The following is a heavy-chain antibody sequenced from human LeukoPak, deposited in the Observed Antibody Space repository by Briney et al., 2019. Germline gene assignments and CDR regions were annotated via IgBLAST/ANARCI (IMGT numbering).Heavy chain of an antibody. Sequence: PGGSLRLSCTASGFAFSGSAVHWVRQSSEKGLEWVGHIDKESQFYATATAYAASVEGRFTISRDDSKNTAYLQMNSLKTEDTALYFCTRDSGTCNWLDPWGQGTLVTVSS. D-gene: IGHD1-26*01. CDR1: GFAFSGSA. CDR2: IDKESQFYATAT. J-gene: IGHJ5*02. V-gene: IGHV3-73*01. CDR3: TRDSGTCNWLDP.